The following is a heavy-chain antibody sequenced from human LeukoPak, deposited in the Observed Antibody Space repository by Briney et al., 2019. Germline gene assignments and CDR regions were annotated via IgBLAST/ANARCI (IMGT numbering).Heavy chain of an antibody. V-gene: IGHV3-23*01. D-gene: IGHD2-2*01. CDR1: GFTFSSYA. Sequence: HPGGSLRLSCAASGFTFSSYAMSWVRQAPGKGLEWVSGISGSGSSTYYADSVKGRFTISRDNSKNTLYLQMNSLRAEDTAVYYCAKGSSTSSLSAFDIWGQGTMVTVSS. CDR2: ISGSGSST. CDR3: AKGSSTSSLSAFDI. J-gene: IGHJ3*02.